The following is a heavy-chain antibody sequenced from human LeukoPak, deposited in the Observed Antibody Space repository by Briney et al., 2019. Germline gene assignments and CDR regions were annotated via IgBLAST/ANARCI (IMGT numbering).Heavy chain of an antibody. D-gene: IGHD3-22*01. CDR2: IYPGDSDT. V-gene: IGHV5-51*01. J-gene: IGHJ4*02. CDR3: ARHWLDYYDSSGYPDY. Sequence: GESLKISCKGSGFSFTSYWIGWVRQMPGKGLEWMGIIYPGDSDTRYSPSFQGQVTISADKSISTAYLQWSSLKASDTAMYYCARHWLDYYDSSGYPDYWGQGTLVTVSS. CDR1: GFSFTSYW.